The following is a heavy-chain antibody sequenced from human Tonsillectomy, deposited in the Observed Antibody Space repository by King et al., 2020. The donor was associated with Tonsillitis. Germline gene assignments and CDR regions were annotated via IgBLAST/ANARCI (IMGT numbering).Heavy chain of an antibody. CDR3: SKDGIGLSDLYFYL. CDR1: GFTFGNYC. D-gene: IGHD3-16*01. CDR2: IAYDASYE. V-gene: IGHV3-30*18. J-gene: IGHJ2*01. Sequence: VQLVESGGGVVQPGTSLRLSCAASGFTFGNYCMHWVRQAPGKGLEWVALIAYDASYENYADSVKGRFTISRDNYKNTLYLEMNSLRVEDTAVYYCSKDGIGLSDLYFYLWGRGALVTVSS.